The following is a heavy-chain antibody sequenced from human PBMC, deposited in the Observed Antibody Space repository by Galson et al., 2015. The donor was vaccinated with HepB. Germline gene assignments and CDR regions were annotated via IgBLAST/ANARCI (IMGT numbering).Heavy chain of an antibody. D-gene: IGHD3-9*01. J-gene: IGHJ4*02. CDR3: ARDRGLRYFEWSLDY. CDR1: GFTFSSYA. Sequence: SLRLSCAASGFTFSSYAMHWVRQAPGKGLEWVAVISYDGSNKYYADSVKGRFTISRDNSKNTLYLQMNSLRAEDTAVYYCARDRGLRYFEWSLDYWGQGTLVTVSS. V-gene: IGHV3-30-3*01. CDR2: ISYDGSNK.